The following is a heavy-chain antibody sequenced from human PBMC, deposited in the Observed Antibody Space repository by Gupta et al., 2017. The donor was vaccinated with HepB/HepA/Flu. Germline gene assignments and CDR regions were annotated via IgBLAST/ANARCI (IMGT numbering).Heavy chain of an antibody. CDR1: GFIVSGNY. CDR3: ASSGYDYYTGNFLY. V-gene: IGHV3-66*01. CDR2: IYGGGST. J-gene: IGHJ1*01. Sequence: VQLVESGGTLVQPGESLSLSCASSGFIVSGNYMSWVRQAPGKGLEWVSVIYGGGSTYYADSVKGRFTISRDNSKNTLHLQMNSLRVEDTGVYYCASSGYDYYTGNFLYWGQGTLVTVSS. D-gene: IGHD5-12*01.